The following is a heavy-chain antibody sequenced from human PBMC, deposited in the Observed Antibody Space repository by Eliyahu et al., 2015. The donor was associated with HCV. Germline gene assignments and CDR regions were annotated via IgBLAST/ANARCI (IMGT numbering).Heavy chain of an antibody. Sequence: EVQLVESGGGLVQPGGSLKLSCAASGFTFXGXAMXWVRQASGKGLXWVGRIRSKANSYATAYAASVKGRFTISRDDSKNTAYLQMNSLKTEDTAVYYCTSPRYYYDSSGYSGGYYFDYWGQGTLVTVSS. V-gene: IGHV3-73*02. J-gene: IGHJ4*02. CDR1: GFTFXGXA. D-gene: IGHD3-22*01. CDR3: TSPRYYYDSSGYSGGYYFDY. CDR2: IRSKANSYAT.